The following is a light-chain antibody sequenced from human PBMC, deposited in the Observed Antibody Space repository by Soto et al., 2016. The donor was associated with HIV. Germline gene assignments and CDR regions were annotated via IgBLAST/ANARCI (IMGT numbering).Light chain of an antibody. V-gene: IGLV3-1*01. CDR1: NLGNTY. CDR3: QAWDSTTNLYV. CDR2: RDT. J-gene: IGLJ1*01. Sequence: SYELTQPPSVSVSPGQTASITCSGRNLGNTYASWYQQKPGQSPLMVIYRDTKRPSGIPEQFSGSNSGNTATLTISGTQAMDEADYFCQAWDSTTNLYVFGTGTKVTVL.